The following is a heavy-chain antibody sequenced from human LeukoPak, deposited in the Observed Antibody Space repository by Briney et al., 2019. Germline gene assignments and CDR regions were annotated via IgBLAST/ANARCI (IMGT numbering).Heavy chain of an antibody. Sequence: KPSETLSLTCTLAGGSISSYYWSWIRQPPGKALEWIGYIYYTGSTSYNPSLTSRVTISVDTSKNQFSLKLSSVTAADTAIYYCARRTPGTSKSDYWGQGTLVTVSS. V-gene: IGHV4-59*01. J-gene: IGHJ4*02. D-gene: IGHD6-13*01. CDR2: IYYTGST. CDR3: ARRTPGTSKSDY. CDR1: GGSISSYY.